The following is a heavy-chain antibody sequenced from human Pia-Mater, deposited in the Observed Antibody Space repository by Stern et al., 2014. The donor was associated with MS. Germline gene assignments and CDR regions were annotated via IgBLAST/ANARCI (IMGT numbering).Heavy chain of an antibody. J-gene: IGHJ4*02. D-gene: IGHD3-3*01. CDR2: IDWNDKT. CDR1: GFSLVTSGVR. CDR3: ARMMGSGYRHYFDY. V-gene: IGHV2-70*04. Sequence: QVTLRESGPALVKPTQTLTLTCTFSGFSLVTSGVRVSWIRQPPGMALEWLARIDWNDKTFYNTSLMTRLTISKDTSKNQVVLTMTNVDPVDTATYYCARMMGSGYRHYFDYWGQGTPVTVS.